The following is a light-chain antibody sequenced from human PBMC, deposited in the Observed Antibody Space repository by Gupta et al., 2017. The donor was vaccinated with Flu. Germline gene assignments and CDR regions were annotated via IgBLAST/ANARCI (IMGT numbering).Light chain of an antibody. CDR3: RQDLQTMYN. V-gene: IGKV2-28*01. Sequence: DIVMTQSPLSLPFSPGEPASISCRSSQSLQNSNGYNFLDWHLQKQGQSPQILIDLGSHRASGVPDRCSGSGSGTDFTLRSSRVEAEDVGVYYCRQDLQTMYNFGQGTKLEIK. CDR1: QSLQNSNGYNF. CDR2: LGS. J-gene: IGKJ2*01.